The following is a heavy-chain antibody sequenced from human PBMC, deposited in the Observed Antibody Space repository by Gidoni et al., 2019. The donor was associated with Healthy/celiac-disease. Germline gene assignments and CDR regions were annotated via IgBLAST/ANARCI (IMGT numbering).Heavy chain of an antibody. V-gene: IGHV3-48*03. CDR2: ISSSGSTI. Sequence: EVQLVESGGGLVQPGGSLRLSCAASGFTFSSYEMNWVRQAPGKGLEWVSYISSSGSTIYYADSVKGRFTISRDNAKNSLYLQMNSLRAEDTAVYYCARDSSGWGVTFDYWGQGTLVTVSS. D-gene: IGHD6-19*01. CDR1: GFTFSSYE. CDR3: ARDSSGWGVTFDY. J-gene: IGHJ4*02.